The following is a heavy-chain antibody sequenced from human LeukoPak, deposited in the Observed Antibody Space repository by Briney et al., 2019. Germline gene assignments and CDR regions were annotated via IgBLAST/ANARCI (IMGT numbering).Heavy chain of an antibody. CDR3: ARSVCSGGSCYPLFDY. V-gene: IGHV3-33*01. J-gene: IGHJ4*02. CDR2: IWYDGSNK. CDR1: GFTFSSYG. Sequence: GGSLRPSCAASGFTFSSYGMHWARQAPGKGLEWVAVIWYDGSNKYYADSVKGRFTISRDNSKNTLYLQMNSLRAEDTAVYYCARSVCSGGSCYPLFDYWGQGTLVTVSS. D-gene: IGHD2-15*01.